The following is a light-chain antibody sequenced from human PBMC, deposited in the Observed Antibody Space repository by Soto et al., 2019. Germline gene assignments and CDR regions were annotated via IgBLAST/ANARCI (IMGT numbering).Light chain of an antibody. CDR1: QSVDSSF. CDR2: GAS. CDR3: QQYVSSVT. V-gene: IGKV3-20*01. J-gene: IGKJ1*01. Sequence: EIVLTQSPGSLSLSPGERATLSCRASQSVDSSFFAWYQQKPGQAPRLLIYGASNRPTGIPDRFSGRGSGTDFTLPISRLEPEDFAVYYCQQYVSSVTFGQGTKVEIK.